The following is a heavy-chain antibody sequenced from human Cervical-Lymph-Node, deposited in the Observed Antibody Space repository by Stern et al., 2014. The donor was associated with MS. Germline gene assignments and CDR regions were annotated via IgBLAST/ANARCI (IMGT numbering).Heavy chain of an antibody. CDR1: GYTFISYY. CDR3: AREVAGHRLGMMDV. D-gene: IGHD6-19*01. J-gene: IGHJ6*02. V-gene: IGHV1-46*01. Sequence: VQLVESGAEVKTPGASVKLSCKASGYTFISYYMHWVRQAPGQGLERMGIINPSGGSTSYAQKFQGRVTMTRDTSTNIVYMELSSLRSEDTAVYYCAREVAGHRLGMMDVWGQGTSVTVSS. CDR2: INPSGGST.